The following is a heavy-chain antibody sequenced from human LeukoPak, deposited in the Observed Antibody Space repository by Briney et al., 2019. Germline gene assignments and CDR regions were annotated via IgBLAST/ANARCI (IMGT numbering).Heavy chain of an antibody. J-gene: IGHJ4*02. V-gene: IGHV3-7*01. CDR2: IKQDGSEK. CDR3: ARDLYSSSWYGGFDY. Sequence: GGSLRLSCAASGFTFSSYWMSWVRQAPGKGLEWVANIKQDGSEKYYVDSVKGRFTISRDNAKSSLYLQMNSLRAEDTAVYYCARDLYSSSWYGGFDYWGQGTLVTVSS. CDR1: GFTFSSYW. D-gene: IGHD6-13*01.